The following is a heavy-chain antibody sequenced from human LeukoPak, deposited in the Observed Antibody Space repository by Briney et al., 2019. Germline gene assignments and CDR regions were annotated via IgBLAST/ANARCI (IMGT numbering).Heavy chain of an antibody. Sequence: SETLSLTCGVSGGSISNTNWWSWVRQPPGQGLEWIGEISLTGLTHYNPSLESRVTVSLDKSKNQLSLNLTSVTAADTAVYYCSRENGASSPFGYWGQGTLVTVLS. CDR2: ISLTGLT. CDR1: GGSISNTNW. D-gene: IGHD2-8*01. J-gene: IGHJ4*02. V-gene: IGHV4-4*02. CDR3: SRENGASSPFGY.